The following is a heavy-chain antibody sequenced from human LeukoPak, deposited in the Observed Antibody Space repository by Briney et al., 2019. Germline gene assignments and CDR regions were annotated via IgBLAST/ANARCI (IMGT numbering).Heavy chain of an antibody. CDR3: ARVGPTSCGGSCPFDY. J-gene: IGHJ4*02. Sequence: GGSLRLSCAASGFTFSSYSMNWVRQAPGKGLEWVSYISSSGSTIHYADSVKGRFTISRDNAKNSLYLQMKSLRAEDTAVYYCARVGPTSCGGSCPFDYWGQGTLVTVSS. V-gene: IGHV3-48*01. CDR1: GFTFSSYS. CDR2: ISSSGSTI. D-gene: IGHD2-21*01.